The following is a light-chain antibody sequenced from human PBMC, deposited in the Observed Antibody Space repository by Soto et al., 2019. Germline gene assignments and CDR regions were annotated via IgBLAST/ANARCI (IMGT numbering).Light chain of an antibody. V-gene: IGKV1-5*03. J-gene: IGKJ5*01. CDR1: QSISSF. CDR3: QQYNSYPLT. Sequence: DIQMTQSPSTLSASVGDRVTITCRASQSISSFLAWCQQKPGRAPTLLIYKASTLETGVPSRFSGSGSGTEFTLTINSLQPDDFATYYCQQYNSYPLTFGQGTRLEIK. CDR2: KAS.